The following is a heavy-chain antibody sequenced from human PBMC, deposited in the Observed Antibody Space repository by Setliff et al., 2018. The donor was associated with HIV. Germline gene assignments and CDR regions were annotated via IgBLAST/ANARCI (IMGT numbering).Heavy chain of an antibody. CDR1: GGSSIGSSFQ. Sequence: SETLSLTCTVSGGSSIGSSFQSTWIRQSPGKGLEWIGYITYSGSAYYNPSLKSRVTLSIDTSNNQISLRLSYVTAADTAMYYCVREDYGYNGKGFDYWGPGTLVTVSS. CDR2: ITYSGSA. V-gene: IGHV4-30-4*08. J-gene: IGHJ4*02. CDR3: VREDYGYNGKGFDY. D-gene: IGHD4-17*01.